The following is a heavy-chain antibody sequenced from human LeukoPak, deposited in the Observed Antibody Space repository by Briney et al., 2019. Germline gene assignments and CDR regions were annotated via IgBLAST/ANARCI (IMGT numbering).Heavy chain of an antibody. D-gene: IGHD3-3*01. CDR2: ISSSSSYI. Sequence: GALRLSCAASGFTFSSYSMNWVRQAPGKGLEWVSSISSSSSYIYYADSVKGRFTISRDNAKNSLYVQMNSLRAEDTAVYYCANTPRIWSGYSDYWGQGTLVTVSS. CDR1: GFTFSSYS. CDR3: ANTPRIWSGYSDY. V-gene: IGHV3-21*04. J-gene: IGHJ4*02.